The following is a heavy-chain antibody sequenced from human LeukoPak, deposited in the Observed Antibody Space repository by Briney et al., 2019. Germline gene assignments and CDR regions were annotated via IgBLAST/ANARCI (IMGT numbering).Heavy chain of an antibody. V-gene: IGHV4-39*01. CDR3: ASALSSWGNYFDY. Sequence: SETLSLTCTVSGGSISSSSYYWGWIRQPPGKGLEWIGSIYYSGSTYYNPSLKSRVTISVDTSKNQFSLKLSSVTAADTAVYYCASALSSWGNYFDYWGQGTLVTVSS. J-gene: IGHJ4*02. D-gene: IGHD6-13*01. CDR1: GGSISSSSYY. CDR2: IYYSGST.